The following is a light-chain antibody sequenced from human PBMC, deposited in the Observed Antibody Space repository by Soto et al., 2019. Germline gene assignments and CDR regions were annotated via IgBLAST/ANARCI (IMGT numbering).Light chain of an antibody. Sequence: DIQMTQSPSSLSASVGDRVTITCRASQSISSYLNWYQQKPGKAPKLLIYAASSLQSGVPSRFSGSGSGTDFTLTISSLQPEDFATYYCQQSYSTPQLTFGGGTKEDIK. V-gene: IGKV1-39*01. J-gene: IGKJ4*01. CDR1: QSISSY. CDR2: AAS. CDR3: QQSYSTPQLT.